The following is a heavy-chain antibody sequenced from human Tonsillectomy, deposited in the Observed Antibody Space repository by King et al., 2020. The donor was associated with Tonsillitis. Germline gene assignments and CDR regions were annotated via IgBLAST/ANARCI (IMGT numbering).Heavy chain of an antibody. Sequence: VQLVQSGGGLVKPGGSLRLSCAASGFTFSSYSMNWVRQAPGKGLEWVSSISSSSNYIYYADSVKGRFTIYRDNAKNSLYLQMNSLRAEDTAVYYCARIVVVDDAFDIWGQGTMVTVSS. V-gene: IGHV3-21*01. CDR2: ISSSSNYI. D-gene: IGHD3-22*01. CDR3: ARIVVVDDAFDI. CDR1: GFTFSSYS. J-gene: IGHJ3*02.